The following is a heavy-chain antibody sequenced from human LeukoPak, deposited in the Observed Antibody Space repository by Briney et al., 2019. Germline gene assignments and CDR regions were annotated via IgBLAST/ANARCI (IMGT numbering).Heavy chain of an antibody. V-gene: IGHV4-59*01. Sequence: SETLSLTCTVSGGSISSYYWSWIRQPPGKGLEWIGCIYYSGSTNYNPSLKSRVTISVDTSKNQFSLKLSSVTAADTAVYYCARTGGSWFGPWGQGTLVTVSS. CDR1: GGSISSYY. D-gene: IGHD1-26*01. CDR3: ARTGGSWFGP. J-gene: IGHJ5*02. CDR2: IYYSGST.